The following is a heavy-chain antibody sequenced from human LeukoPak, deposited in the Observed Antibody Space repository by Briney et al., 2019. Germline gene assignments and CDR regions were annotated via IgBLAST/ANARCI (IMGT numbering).Heavy chain of an antibody. V-gene: IGHV3-64*01. J-gene: IGHJ4*02. CDR2: ISSDGGSP. CDR3: ARRYCSSTSCSHFDC. Sequence: PGGSLRLSCAASGFTFRSYGMHWVRQAPGKGLEYVSAISSDGGSPYYANSVKGRFTISRDNSKNTLYLQMGSLRAEDTAVYYCARRYCSSTSCSHFDCWGQGTLVTVSS. D-gene: IGHD2-2*01. CDR1: GFTFRSYG.